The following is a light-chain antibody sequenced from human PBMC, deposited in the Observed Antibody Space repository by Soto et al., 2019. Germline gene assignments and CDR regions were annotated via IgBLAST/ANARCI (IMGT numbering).Light chain of an antibody. Sequence: DIVMTQSPFSLPVTPGEPASISCRSSQSLLHSNGYNYLNWYLQKPGQSPQLLIYLGSNRASGVPDRFSGSGSGTDFTLKISRVEAEDVGVYYCMQALQTPPTLGGGTKVEIK. V-gene: IGKV2-28*01. CDR2: LGS. CDR1: QSLLHSNGYNY. CDR3: MQALQTPPT. J-gene: IGKJ4*01.